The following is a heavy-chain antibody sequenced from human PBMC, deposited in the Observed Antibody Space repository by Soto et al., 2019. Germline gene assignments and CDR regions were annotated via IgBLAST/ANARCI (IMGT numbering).Heavy chain of an antibody. CDR3: ASGDYDFWSGYYGMDV. D-gene: IGHD3-3*01. V-gene: IGHV1-18*01. J-gene: IGHJ6*02. CDR1: GYTFTSYG. Sequence: EASVKVSCKASGYTFTSYGISWVRQAPGQGLEWMGWISAYNGNTNYAQKLQGRVTMTTDTSTSTAYMELRSLRSDDTAVYYCASGDYDFWSGYYGMDVWGQGTTVTVSS. CDR2: ISAYNGNT.